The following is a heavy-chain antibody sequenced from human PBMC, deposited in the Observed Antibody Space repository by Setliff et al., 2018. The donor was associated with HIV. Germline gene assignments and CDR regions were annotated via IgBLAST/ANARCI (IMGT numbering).Heavy chain of an antibody. D-gene: IGHD5-12*01. CDR3: ARLGPDGYNSRHDAFDI. CDR2: IYTSGSA. CDR1: GGSISSYY. V-gene: IGHV4-4*09. J-gene: IGHJ3*02. Sequence: SETLSLTCTVSGGSISSYYWSWIRQPPGKGLEWIGYIYTSGSANYNPSLKSRVTISVDTSKNQFSLKLSSVTAADTAVYYCARLGPDGYNSRHDAFDIWGQGTMVTVSS.